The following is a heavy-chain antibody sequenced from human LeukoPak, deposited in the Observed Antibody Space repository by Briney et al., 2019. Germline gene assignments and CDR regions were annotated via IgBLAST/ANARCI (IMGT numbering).Heavy chain of an antibody. CDR3: ARVSYCGGDCWRWFDP. V-gene: IGHV4-30-4*01. Sequence: PSQTLSLTCTVSGGSISSGDYYWSWIRQPPGKGLEWIGYIYYSGSTYYNPSLKSRVTISEDTSKNQFSLKLSSVTAADTAVYYCARVSYCGGDCWRWFDPWGQGTLVTVSS. J-gene: IGHJ5*02. D-gene: IGHD2-21*02. CDR1: GGSISSGDYY. CDR2: IYYSGST.